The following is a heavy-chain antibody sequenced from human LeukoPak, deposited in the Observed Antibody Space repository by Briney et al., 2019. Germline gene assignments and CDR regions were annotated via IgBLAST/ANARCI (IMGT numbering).Heavy chain of an antibody. CDR3: AKVLSGSYYLYPSY. Sequence: LPGGSLRLSCAASGFTFSTYAMSWVRQAPGKGLEWVSAISGSGGSTYYADSVKGRFTISRDNSKNTLYLQMNSLRAEDTAVYYCAKVLSGSYYLYPSYWGQGTLVTVSS. V-gene: IGHV3-23*01. D-gene: IGHD1-26*01. CDR1: GFTFSTYA. CDR2: ISGSGGST. J-gene: IGHJ4*02.